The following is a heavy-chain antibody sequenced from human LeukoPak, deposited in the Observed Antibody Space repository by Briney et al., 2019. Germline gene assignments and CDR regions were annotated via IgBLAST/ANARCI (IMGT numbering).Heavy chain of an antibody. CDR1: GFTFSSYS. Sequence: GGSLRLSCAASGFTFSSYSMNWVRQAPGKGLEWVSYISSSSSTIYYADSVKGRFTISRDNAKNSLYLQMNRLRAEDTAVYYCARDQVVPAAIDFDYWGQGTLVTVSS. CDR2: ISSSSSTI. D-gene: IGHD2-2*01. CDR3: ARDQVVPAAIDFDY. J-gene: IGHJ4*02. V-gene: IGHV3-48*01.